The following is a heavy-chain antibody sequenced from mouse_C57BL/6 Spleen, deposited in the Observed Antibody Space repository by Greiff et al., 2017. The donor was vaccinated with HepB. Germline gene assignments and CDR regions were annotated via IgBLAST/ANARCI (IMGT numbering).Heavy chain of an antibody. J-gene: IGHJ3*01. CDR1: GYTFTSYW. CDR2: IHPNSGST. CDR3: ARRPGTGFAY. D-gene: IGHD3-3*01. V-gene: IGHV1-64*01. Sequence: VQLQQSGAELVKPGASVKLSCKASGYTFTSYWMHWVKQRPGQGLEWIGMIHPNSGSTNYNEKFKSKATLTVDKSSSTAYMQLSSLTSEDSAVYYCARRPGTGFAYWGQVTLVTVSA.